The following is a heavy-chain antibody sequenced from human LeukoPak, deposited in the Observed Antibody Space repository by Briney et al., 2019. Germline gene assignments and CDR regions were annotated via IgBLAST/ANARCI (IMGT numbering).Heavy chain of an antibody. Sequence: SETLSLTCTVSGGSISSSSYYWGWIRQPPGKGLEWIGSIYYSGSTYYNPSLKSRVTISVDTSKNQFSLKLSSVTAADTAVYYCARMPLRKVGANPTFDYWGQGTLVIVSS. CDR1: GGSISSSSYY. CDR3: ARMPLRKVGANPTFDY. CDR2: IYYSGST. V-gene: IGHV4-39*01. D-gene: IGHD1-26*01. J-gene: IGHJ4*02.